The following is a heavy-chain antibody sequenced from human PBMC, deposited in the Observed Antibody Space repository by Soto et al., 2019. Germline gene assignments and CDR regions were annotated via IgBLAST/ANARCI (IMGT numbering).Heavy chain of an antibody. V-gene: IGHV3-15*01. Sequence: EVQLVESGGGFVKPGESLRLSCAASGFTFSYAWMSWVRQAQGKGLEWVGRIKSKTDGGTTDYAAPVKGRFTISRDDSKRTLYLQMDSLNTDDTAVYYCPTWYRALDLISLTGYCDFWGQGTLVTVSS. CDR2: IKSKTDGGTT. J-gene: IGHJ4*02. D-gene: IGHD3-9*01. CDR1: GFTFSYAW. CDR3: PTWYRALDLISLTGYCDF.